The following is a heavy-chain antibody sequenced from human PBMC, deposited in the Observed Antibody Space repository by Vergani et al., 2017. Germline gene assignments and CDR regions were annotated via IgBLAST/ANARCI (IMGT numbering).Heavy chain of an antibody. V-gene: IGHV1-69*04. D-gene: IGHD2-15*01. Sequence: QVQLVQSGAEVKKPGSSVKVSCKASGGTFSSYAISWVRQAPGQGLEWMGRIIPILGIANYAQKFQGRVTITADKSTSTAYIELSSLRSEDTAVYYCARGLRYCSGGSCYADYYYYGMDVWGQGTTVTGSS. CDR1: GGTFSSYA. J-gene: IGHJ6*02. CDR3: ARGLRYCSGGSCYADYYYYGMDV. CDR2: IIPILGIA.